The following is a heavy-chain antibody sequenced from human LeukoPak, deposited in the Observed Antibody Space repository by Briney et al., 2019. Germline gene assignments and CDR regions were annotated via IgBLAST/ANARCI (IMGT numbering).Heavy chain of an antibody. V-gene: IGHV5-51*01. CDR1: GYNFTTQW. CDR3: ATVIPTAMTGAFDV. Sequence: GESLKISCKGSGYNFTTQWIGWVRQMPGKGLECMGIIYPGDSDTRYSPSFQGQVTISADKSTSTAYVQWSSLKASDSAMYYCATVIPTAMTGAFDVWGQGTMVTVSS. J-gene: IGHJ3*01. D-gene: IGHD5-18*01. CDR2: IYPGDSDT.